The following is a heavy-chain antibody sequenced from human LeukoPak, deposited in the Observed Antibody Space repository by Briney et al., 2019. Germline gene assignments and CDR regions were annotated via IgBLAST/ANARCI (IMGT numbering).Heavy chain of an antibody. CDR2: IIPIFGTA. CDR1: GGTFSSYA. V-gene: IGHV1-69*13. D-gene: IGHD4-23*01. J-gene: IGHJ6*02. Sequence: SVKVSCKASGGTFSSYAISWVRQAPGQGLEWMGGIIPIFGTANYAQKFQGRVTITADESTSTAYMELSSLRSEDTAVYYCARGNKPRENYGGHSVYYYYGMDVWGQGTTVTVSS. CDR3: ARGNKPRENYGGHSVYYYYGMDV.